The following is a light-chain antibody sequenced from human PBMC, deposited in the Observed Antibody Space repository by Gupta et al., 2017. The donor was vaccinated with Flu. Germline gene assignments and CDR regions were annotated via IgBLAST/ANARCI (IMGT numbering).Light chain of an antibody. Sequence: EILMTQSPATLSVSPGERATLSCRASQSISTSLAWYQQKPGQAPRLLIYDASTRGTGVPDRFRGSGSGTEFTLTISRLQSEDVAVYYWQQSRYWRTFGQGTKVEIK. CDR1: QSISTS. CDR2: DAS. CDR3: QQSRYWRT. V-gene: IGKV3-15*01. J-gene: IGKJ1*01.